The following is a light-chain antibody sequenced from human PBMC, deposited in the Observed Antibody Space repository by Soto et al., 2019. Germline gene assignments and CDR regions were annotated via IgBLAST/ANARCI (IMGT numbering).Light chain of an antibody. V-gene: IGKV1-8*01. Sequence: AIRMTQSPSSLSASTGDRVTITCRASQGISGYLAWYQQKPGKAPKLLIYAASTLQSGVPSRFSGSGSGTDFTLTISCLQSEDFATYYCQQYYSYPWT. J-gene: IGKJ1*01. CDR2: AAS. CDR1: QGISGY. CDR3: QQYYSYPWT.